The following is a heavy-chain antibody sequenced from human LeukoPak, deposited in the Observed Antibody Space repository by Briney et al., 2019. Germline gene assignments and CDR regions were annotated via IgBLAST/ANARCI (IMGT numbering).Heavy chain of an antibody. J-gene: IGHJ3*02. CDR2: IFYRGSI. CDR1: GFTFSSYA. D-gene: IGHD3/OR15-3a*01. Sequence: GSLRLSCAASGFTFSSYAMSWVRQAPGKGLEWIGYIFYRGSIDYSPSLQSRVTISVDTSKSHLSLRLTSVTAADTAVYFCARGVVIGQDDAFDIWGRGTMVTVSS. V-gene: IGHV4-59*12. CDR3: ARGVVIGQDDAFDI.